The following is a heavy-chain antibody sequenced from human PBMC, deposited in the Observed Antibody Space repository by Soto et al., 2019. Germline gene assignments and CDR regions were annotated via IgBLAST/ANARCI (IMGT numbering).Heavy chain of an antibody. Sequence: GGSLRLSCEASGHNFNRNGMHWVRQAPGKGLEWVALISYDGSNEFYTYSVKGRFTICRDNLKNTLYLQMNSLRPEHTAVYYCAGSSRYDLGSTLRFYYYGMDVWRQGTT. CDR2: ISYDGSNE. J-gene: IGHJ6*02. V-gene: IGHV3-30*19. CDR3: AGSSRYDLGSTLRFYYYGMDV. D-gene: IGHD5-12*01. CDR1: GHNFNRNG.